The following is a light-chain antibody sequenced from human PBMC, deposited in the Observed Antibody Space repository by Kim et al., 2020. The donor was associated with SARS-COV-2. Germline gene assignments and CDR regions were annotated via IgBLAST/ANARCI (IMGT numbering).Light chain of an antibody. V-gene: IGLV10-54*01. Sequence: NQGAAWLQQNRGHPPKLLSYKGNRPSGISERFSASRSGQTASLTITGLQPEDEADYYCSAWDNSLSAWVFGGGTQLTVL. CDR3: SAWDNSLSAWV. CDR1: NQG. CDR2: KGN. J-gene: IGLJ3*02.